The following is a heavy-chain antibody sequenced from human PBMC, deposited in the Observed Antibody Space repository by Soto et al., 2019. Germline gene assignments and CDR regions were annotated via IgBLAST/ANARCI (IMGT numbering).Heavy chain of an antibody. J-gene: IGHJ5*02. D-gene: IGHD3-3*01. CDR2: ITGSGTYT. Sequence: EVQLVESGGGLVKPGGSLRLSCAASGFTFSTYSMKWVRQAPGKGLEWVSSITGSGTYTYYADSVKGRFTISKDNAKNSLYLQMNGLRAEDTAVYYCAKDPNYDFWSGYSGSGWFDPWGQGTLVTVSS. V-gene: IGHV3-21*01. CDR3: AKDPNYDFWSGYSGSGWFDP. CDR1: GFTFSTYS.